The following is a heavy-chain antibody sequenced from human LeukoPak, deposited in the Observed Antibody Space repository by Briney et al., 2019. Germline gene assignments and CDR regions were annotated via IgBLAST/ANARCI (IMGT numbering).Heavy chain of an antibody. CDR1: GFTFSSYS. CDR3: ASAEEYSGGCYGGD. J-gene: IGHJ4*02. Sequence: GGSLRLSCVTSGFTFSSYSMNWVRQAPGKGLEWVSFISSSSSYIYYADSVKGRFTISRDNAKKSLYLQMNSLRVEDTAVYYCASAEEYSGGCYGGDWGQGTLVTVS. CDR2: ISSSSSYI. V-gene: IGHV3-21*01. D-gene: IGHD6-19*01.